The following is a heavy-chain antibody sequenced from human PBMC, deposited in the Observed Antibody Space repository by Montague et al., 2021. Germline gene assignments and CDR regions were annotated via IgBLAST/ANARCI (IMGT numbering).Heavy chain of an antibody. D-gene: IGHD3-10*01. V-gene: IGHV4-39*01. J-gene: IGHJ4*01. Sequence: SETLSLTCTVSGGSISSSTHYWGWIRQTPGKGLDWIGSIFRNGDSFYNPSLKSPVIISVDTSGNQFSLRLTSVNAADTAVYFCARHWGSGSYTRAIEYWGQGILVTVSS. CDR3: ARHWGSGSYTRAIEY. CDR1: GGSISSSTHY. CDR2: IFRNGDS.